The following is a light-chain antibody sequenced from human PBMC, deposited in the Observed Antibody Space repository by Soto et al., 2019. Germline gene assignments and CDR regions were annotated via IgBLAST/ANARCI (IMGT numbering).Light chain of an antibody. Sequence: EILLTQSPGTLSLSPGERATLSCRATQSVSSSYLAWYQQKPGQAPRLLIYDASNRATGIPDRFSGSGSGTDFTLTISRLEPEDFAVYYCQQHETLITFGQGTRLEIK. CDR1: QSVSSSY. J-gene: IGKJ5*01. V-gene: IGKV3-20*01. CDR2: DAS. CDR3: QQHETLIT.